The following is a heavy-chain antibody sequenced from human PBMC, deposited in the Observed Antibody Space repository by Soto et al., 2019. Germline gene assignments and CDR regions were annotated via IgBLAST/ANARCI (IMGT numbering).Heavy chain of an antibody. J-gene: IGHJ3*02. CDR2: IYYSGST. CDR3: ASVSDIQDAFDI. V-gene: IGHV4-31*03. Sequence: SETLSLTCTVSGGSISSGGYYWSWIRQHPGKGLEWIGYIYYSGSTYYNPSLKSRVTISVDTSKNQFSLKLSSVTAADTAVYYCASVSDIQDAFDIWGQGTMVTVSS. CDR1: GGSISSGGYY. D-gene: IGHD1-26*01.